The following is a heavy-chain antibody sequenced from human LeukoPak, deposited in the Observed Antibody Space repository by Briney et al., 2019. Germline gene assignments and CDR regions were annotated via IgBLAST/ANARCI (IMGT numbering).Heavy chain of an antibody. D-gene: IGHD5-24*01. V-gene: IGHV1-18*01. CDR2: ISAYNGNT. CDR1: GYTFTSYG. CDR3: ARDRRYYYYMDV. Sequence: ASVKVSCKASGYTFTSYGISWVRQAPGQGLEWMGWISAYNGNTNYAQKLQGRVTMTTDTPTSTAYMELRSLRSDDTAVYYCARDRRYYYYMDVWGKGTTVTVSS. J-gene: IGHJ6*03.